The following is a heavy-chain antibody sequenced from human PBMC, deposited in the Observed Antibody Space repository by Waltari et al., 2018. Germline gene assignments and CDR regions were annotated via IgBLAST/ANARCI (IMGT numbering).Heavy chain of an antibody. Sequence: QVQLVQSGAEVKKPGASVKVSCKASRYTFTSYGISWVRQAPGQGLEWMGWINPYNGNTKYIERLQGRVTLTTDTSTNTAYMELRSLRSDDTAMYYCARDPFAPFYWGQGTLVTVSS. V-gene: IGHV1-18*01. CDR1: RYTFTSYG. CDR3: ARDPFAPFY. D-gene: IGHD3-10*01. J-gene: IGHJ4*02. CDR2: INPYNGNT.